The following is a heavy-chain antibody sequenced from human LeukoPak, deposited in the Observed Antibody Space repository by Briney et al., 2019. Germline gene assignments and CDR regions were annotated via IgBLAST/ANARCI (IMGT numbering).Heavy chain of an antibody. CDR2: INHSGST. D-gene: IGHD6-13*01. Sequence: PSETLSLTCAVYGGSFSGYYWSWIRQPPGKGLEWIGEINHSGSTNYNPSLKSRVTISVDTSKNQFSLKLSSVTAADTAVYYCVSRNSSSWSYYFDYWGQGTLVTVSS. J-gene: IGHJ4*02. CDR3: VSRNSSSWSYYFDY. V-gene: IGHV4-34*01. CDR1: GGSFSGYY.